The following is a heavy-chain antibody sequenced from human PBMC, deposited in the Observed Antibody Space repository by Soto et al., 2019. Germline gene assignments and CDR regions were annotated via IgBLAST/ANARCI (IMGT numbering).Heavy chain of an antibody. V-gene: IGHV4-39*01. D-gene: IGHD2-21*01. CDR2: VYSGGAT. CDR3: AGRSLLVAPT. J-gene: IGHJ5*02. Sequence: SETLSLTCTVSGASMTTAAAYWPWIRQPPGKGLEWIGSVYSGGATYYNRSLKGRATISADMSNNQFFLSLTSLTAADTAVYYCAGRSLLVAPTWGQGILVTVSS. CDR1: GASMTTAAAY.